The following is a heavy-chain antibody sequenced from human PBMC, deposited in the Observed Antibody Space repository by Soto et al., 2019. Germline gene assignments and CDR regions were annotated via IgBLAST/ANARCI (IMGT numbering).Heavy chain of an antibody. J-gene: IGHJ5*02. Sequence: SVKVSCKASGGTFSSYAISWVRQAPGQGLEWMGGIIPIFGTANYAQKFQGRVTITADGSTSTAYMELSSLRSEDTAVYYCARESKRIFGVSITGGFDPWGQGTLVTVSS. CDR1: GGTFSSYA. CDR2: IIPIFGTA. CDR3: ARESKRIFGVSITGGFDP. V-gene: IGHV1-69*13. D-gene: IGHD3-3*01.